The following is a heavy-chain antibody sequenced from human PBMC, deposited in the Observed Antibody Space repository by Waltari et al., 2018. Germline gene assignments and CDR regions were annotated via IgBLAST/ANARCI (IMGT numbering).Heavy chain of an antibody. J-gene: IGHJ2*01. CDR3: ARVPHIAAAGKGWYFDL. D-gene: IGHD6-13*01. CDR1: GGTFSSYA. Sequence: QVQLVQSGAEVKKPGSSVKVSCKASGGTFSSYAISWVRQAPGQGLEWMGGIIPSFGTANYAQKFQGRVTITTDESTSTAYMELSSLRSEDTAVYYCARVPHIAAAGKGWYFDLWGRGTLVTVSS. V-gene: IGHV1-69*05. CDR2: IIPSFGTA.